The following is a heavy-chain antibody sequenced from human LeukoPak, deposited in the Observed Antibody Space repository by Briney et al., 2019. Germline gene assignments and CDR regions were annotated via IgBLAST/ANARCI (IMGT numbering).Heavy chain of an antibody. J-gene: IGHJ6*03. V-gene: IGHV4-34*01. CDR1: GGSFSGYY. Sequence: SETLSLTCAVYGGSFSGYYWSWIRQPPGKGLEWIGEINHSGSTNYNPSLKSRVTISVDTSKNLFSLKLSSVTAADTAVYYCARNHYYYMDVWGKGTTVTVSS. CDR2: INHSGST. CDR3: ARNHYYYMDV.